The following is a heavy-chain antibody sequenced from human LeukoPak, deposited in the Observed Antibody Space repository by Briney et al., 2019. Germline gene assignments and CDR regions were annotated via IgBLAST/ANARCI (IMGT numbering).Heavy chain of an antibody. Sequence: GGSLRLSCAASGFTFSNYAMSWVRQAPGKGLEWVSGFSGSGGITYYADSVKGRFTISRDNTKNTLYLQMNSLRAEDTAVYYCATRTREVGANYYYYMDVWGKGTMVTVSS. CDR2: FSGSGGIT. CDR3: ATRTREVGANYYYYMDV. J-gene: IGHJ6*03. CDR1: GFTFSNYA. V-gene: IGHV3-23*01. D-gene: IGHD1-26*01.